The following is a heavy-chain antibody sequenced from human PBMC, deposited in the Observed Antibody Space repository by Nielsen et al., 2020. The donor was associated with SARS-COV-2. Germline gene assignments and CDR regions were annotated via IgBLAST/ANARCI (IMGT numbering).Heavy chain of an antibody. CDR2: FYYSGTT. J-gene: IGHJ4*02. V-gene: IGHV4-59*08. Sequence: SKTLSLTRTVSGGSISSYYWSWVRQPPGKRLEWIGYFYYSGTTNFNPSLKSRVSMSVDTSKNQFSLKLMSVTAADTAVYYCASIRSFDYLWGIFPNWGPGTLVTVSS. CDR3: ASIRSFDYLWGIFPN. CDR1: GGSISSYY. D-gene: IGHD3-16*01.